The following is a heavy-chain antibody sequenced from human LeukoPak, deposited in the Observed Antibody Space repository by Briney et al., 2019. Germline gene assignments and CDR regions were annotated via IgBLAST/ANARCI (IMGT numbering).Heavy chain of an antibody. V-gene: IGHV4-61*02. Sequence: SPSETLSLTCTVSGGSISSGSYYWSWIRQPAGKGLEWIGRIYTSGSTNYNPSLKSRVTISVDTSKNQFSLKLSSVTAADTAVYYCARDSSRGSYQNFDYWGQGTLVTVSS. CDR2: IYTSGST. CDR1: GGSISSGSYY. D-gene: IGHD1-26*01. CDR3: ARDSSRGSYQNFDY. J-gene: IGHJ4*02.